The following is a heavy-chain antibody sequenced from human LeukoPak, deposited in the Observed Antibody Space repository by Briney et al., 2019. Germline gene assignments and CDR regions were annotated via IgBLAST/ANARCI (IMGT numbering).Heavy chain of an antibody. V-gene: IGHV3-23*01. CDR2: ISGSGGST. Sequence: PGGSLRPSCAGSGFTFNDHAMSWVRQAPGKGLEWVSSISGSGGSTYYADYVKGRSTISRDNSKKVVYFEMNSLRGEDTAVYFCARGGQNFDFWRFDYWGQGTLAVVSS. CDR3: ARGGQNFDFWRFDY. D-gene: IGHD3-3*01. CDR1: GFTFNDHA. J-gene: IGHJ4*02.